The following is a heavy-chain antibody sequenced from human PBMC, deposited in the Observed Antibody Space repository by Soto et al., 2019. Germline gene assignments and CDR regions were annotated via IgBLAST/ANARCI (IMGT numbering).Heavy chain of an antibody. CDR3: ARSRYNCNLDY. V-gene: IGHV1-69*12. J-gene: IGHJ4*02. CDR1: GGTFSSYA. D-gene: IGHD1-20*01. CDR2: IIHIFGTA. Sequence: QVQLVQSGAEVKKPGSSVKVSCKASGGTFSSYAISWVRQAPGQGLEWMGGIIHIFGTANYAQKFQGRVTIPADESTSTAYMAMSSLRSEHTAVYNCARSRYNCNLDYWGQGTLVTVSS.